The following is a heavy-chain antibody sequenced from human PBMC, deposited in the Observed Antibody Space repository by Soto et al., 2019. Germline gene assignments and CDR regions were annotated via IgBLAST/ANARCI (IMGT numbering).Heavy chain of an antibody. Sequence: QVQLEQSGAEVKKPGSSVKVSCKPSGGNFGIYAITWLRQAPGQGLRWVGGIIPTVGKTHYAQKFEGRVSITADESTGTVYMELSRLTSDDTAIYYCTRDVGEPFYNYDMDVWGQGTTVTVSS. V-gene: IGHV1-69*01. CDR2: IIPTVGKT. CDR3: TRDVGEPFYNYDMDV. J-gene: IGHJ6*02. D-gene: IGHD2-15*01. CDR1: GGNFGIYA.